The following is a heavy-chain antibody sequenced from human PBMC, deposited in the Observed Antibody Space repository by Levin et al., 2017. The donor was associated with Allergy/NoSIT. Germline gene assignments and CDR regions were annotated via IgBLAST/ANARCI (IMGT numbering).Heavy chain of an antibody. CDR2: ISSSSSYI. CDR1: GFTFSSYS. Sequence: PGGSLRLSCAASGFTFSSYSMNWVRQAPGKGLEWVSSISSSSSYIYYADSVKGRFTISRDNAKNSLYLQMNSLRAEDTAVYYCARDMAAAGYYYYGMDVWGQGTTVTVSS. CDR3: ARDMAAAGYYYYGMDV. V-gene: IGHV3-21*01. J-gene: IGHJ6*02. D-gene: IGHD6-13*01.